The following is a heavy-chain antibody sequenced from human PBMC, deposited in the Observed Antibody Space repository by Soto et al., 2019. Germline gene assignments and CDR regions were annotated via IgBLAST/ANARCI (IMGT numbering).Heavy chain of an antibody. D-gene: IGHD3-10*01. CDR3: GKSQWFGQLSGMDI. V-gene: IGHV3-30*18. CDR1: GFSFNTYA. Sequence: QVQLVESGGGVVQPGRSLRLSCIASGFSFNTYAIHWVRQAPGRGLEWVAVISFDGRNESYVDSVKGRFAISRDNSKKTIYLQMNGLRPQDTAAYYRGKSQWFGQLSGMDIWGQGTTVTVSS. CDR2: ISFDGRNE. J-gene: IGHJ6*02.